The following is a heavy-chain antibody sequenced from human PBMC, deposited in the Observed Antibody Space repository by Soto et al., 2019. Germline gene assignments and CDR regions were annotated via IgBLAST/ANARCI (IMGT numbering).Heavy chain of an antibody. D-gene: IGHD3-16*01. CDR2: INPTDESP. CDR3: ARGVNLGPDF. Sequence: QVQLVQSGADVKKPGASVQISCKASGYTLTSYYMHWVRQAPGQGLEWMGIINPTDESPDYAQKFRGRVTITRDTSTSTVYMELRSLGSEDTAMYYCARGVNLGPDFWGQGTLLTVSS. CDR1: GYTLTSYY. V-gene: IGHV1-46*01. J-gene: IGHJ4*02.